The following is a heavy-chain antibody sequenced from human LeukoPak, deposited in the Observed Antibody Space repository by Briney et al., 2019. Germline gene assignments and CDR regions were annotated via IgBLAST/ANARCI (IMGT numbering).Heavy chain of an antibody. Sequence: GGSLRLSCAASGFTFSSYAMNWVRQAPGKGLEWVSGISWNSGSIGYADSVKGRFTISRDNAKNSLYLQMNSLRAEDMALYYCAKDMGRFLPGAFDIWGQGTMVTVSS. V-gene: IGHV3-9*03. CDR2: ISWNSGSI. CDR1: GFTFSSYA. CDR3: AKDMGRFLPGAFDI. J-gene: IGHJ3*02. D-gene: IGHD3-3*01.